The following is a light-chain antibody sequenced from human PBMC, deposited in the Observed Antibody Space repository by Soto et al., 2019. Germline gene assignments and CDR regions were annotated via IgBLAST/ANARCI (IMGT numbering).Light chain of an antibody. J-gene: IGKJ2*01. Sequence: EIVMTQSPATLSVSPGERATLSCRASQSVSSNLAWYQQKPGQAPRLLIYGASTRATGIPARFSGSGSGTEFTLTISSLQSEDFAVYYCQQYNNSSLFGQGTKLEIK. CDR1: QSVSSN. CDR2: GAS. CDR3: QQYNNSSL. V-gene: IGKV3-15*01.